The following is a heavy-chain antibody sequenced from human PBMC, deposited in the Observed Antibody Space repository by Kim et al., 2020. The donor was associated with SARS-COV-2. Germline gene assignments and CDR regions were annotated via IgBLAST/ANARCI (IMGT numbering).Heavy chain of an antibody. Sequence: GGSLRLSCAASGFTFSSYGMHWVRQAPGKGLEWVAVISYDGSNKYYADSVKGRFTISRDNSKNTLYLQMNSLRAEDTAVYYCAKSGAVAGPDWYFDLWGRDTLVTVSS. CDR2: ISYDGSNK. D-gene: IGHD6-19*01. CDR3: AKSGAVAGPDWYFDL. J-gene: IGHJ2*01. V-gene: IGHV3-30*18. CDR1: GFTFSSYG.